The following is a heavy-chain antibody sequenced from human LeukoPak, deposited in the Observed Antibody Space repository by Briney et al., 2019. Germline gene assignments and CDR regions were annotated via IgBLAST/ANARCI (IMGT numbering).Heavy chain of an antibody. CDR1: GFTFSSYS. J-gene: IGHJ4*02. V-gene: IGHV3-48*04. CDR2: ISSGSSTI. CDR3: ARKRIAIDY. D-gene: IGHD6-13*01. Sequence: QPGGSLRLSCAASGFTFSSYSMNWVRQAPGKGLEWVSYISSGSSTIYYADSVEGRFTISRDNAKNSLYLQMNSLRAEDTAVYYCARKRIAIDYWGQGTLVTVSS.